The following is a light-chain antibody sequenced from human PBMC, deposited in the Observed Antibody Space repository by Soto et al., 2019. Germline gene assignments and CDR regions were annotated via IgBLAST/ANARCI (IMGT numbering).Light chain of an antibody. Sequence: QLVLTQPPSVSGAPGQRVTISCSGTSSNVGAASDVYWYQQLPGTAPRLLISVDNKRPSGVPDRFSASKSGTSASLAITGLRPEDEADYYCQSYDDSLSGSWVFGTGTKVTVL. CDR1: SSNVGAASD. CDR2: VDN. V-gene: IGLV1-40*01. J-gene: IGLJ1*01. CDR3: QSYDDSLSGSWV.